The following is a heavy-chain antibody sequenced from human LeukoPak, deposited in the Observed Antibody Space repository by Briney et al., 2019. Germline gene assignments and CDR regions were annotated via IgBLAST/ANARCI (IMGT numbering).Heavy chain of an antibody. V-gene: IGHV3-74*01. D-gene: IGHD1-7*01. Sequence: GGSLRLSCAGSGFTFSRYWMHWVRQAPGKGLVWVSRINPDGSTINYADSVKGRFTISRDNAKNTLYLQMNSLRAEDTAVYYCATAGNYRFDYWGQGTLVTVSS. CDR1: GFTFSRYW. J-gene: IGHJ4*02. CDR3: ATAGNYRFDY. CDR2: INPDGSTI.